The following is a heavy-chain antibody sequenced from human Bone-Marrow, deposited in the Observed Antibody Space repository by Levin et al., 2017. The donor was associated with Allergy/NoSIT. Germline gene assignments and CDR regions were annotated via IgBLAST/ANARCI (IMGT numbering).Heavy chain of an antibody. V-gene: IGHV3-9*01. CDR2: ITWDGGRK. J-gene: IGHJ4*02. D-gene: IGHD3-22*01. CDR1: GFAFDDFA. CDR3: AKGADGGYFDFDF. Sequence: SLKISCAASGFAFDDFAMHWVRQAPGKGLEWVSGITWDGGRKGYADSVKGRFTISRDNAQKSLYLQMNSLRPEDTAVYYCAKGADGGYFDFDFWGQGTLVTVSS.